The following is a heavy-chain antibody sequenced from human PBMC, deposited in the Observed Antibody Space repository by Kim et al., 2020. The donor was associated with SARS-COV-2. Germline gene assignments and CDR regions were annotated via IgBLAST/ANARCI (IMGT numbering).Heavy chain of an antibody. V-gene: IGHV4-34*13. CDR3: ARGPTMIAGGDY. Sequence: NDTPRLKSRVAISIDTSKHQFSLKLSSVTAADTAVYYWARGPTMIAGGDYWGQGTLVTVSS. D-gene: IGHD3-22*01. J-gene: IGHJ4*02.